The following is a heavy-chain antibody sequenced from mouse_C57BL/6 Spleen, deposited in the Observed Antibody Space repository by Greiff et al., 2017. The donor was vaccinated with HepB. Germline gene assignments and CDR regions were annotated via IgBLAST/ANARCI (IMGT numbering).Heavy chain of an antibody. V-gene: IGHV5-6*01. Sequence: EVQLVESGGDLVKPGGSLKLSCAASGFTFSSYGMSWVRQTPDKRLEWVATISSGGSYTYYPDSVKGRFTISRDNAKNTLYLQMSSLKSEDTAMYYCARQEVIYYDYDFYYAMDYWGQGTSVTVSS. CDR2: ISSGGSYT. D-gene: IGHD2-4*01. CDR3: ARQEVIYYDYDFYYAMDY. CDR1: GFTFSSYG. J-gene: IGHJ4*01.